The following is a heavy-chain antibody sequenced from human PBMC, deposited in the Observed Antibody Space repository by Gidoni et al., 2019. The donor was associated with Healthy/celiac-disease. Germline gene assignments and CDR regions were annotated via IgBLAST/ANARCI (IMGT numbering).Heavy chain of an antibody. V-gene: IGHV4-59*01. J-gene: IGHJ6*02. D-gene: IGHD6-19*01. Sequence: QVQLQESGPGLVKPSETLSLTCTVSGGSISSYYWSWIRQPPGKGLEWIGYIYYSGSTNYNPSLKSRVTISVDTSKNQFSLKLSSVTAADTAVYYCARFNFSFGYSSGWYEALRYYYYGMDVWGQGTTVTVSS. CDR3: ARFNFSFGYSSGWYEALRYYYYGMDV. CDR2: IYYSGST. CDR1: GGSISSYY.